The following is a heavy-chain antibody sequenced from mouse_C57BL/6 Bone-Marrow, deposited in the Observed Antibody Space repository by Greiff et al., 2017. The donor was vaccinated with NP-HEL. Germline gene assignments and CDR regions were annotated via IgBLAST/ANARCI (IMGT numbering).Heavy chain of an antibody. D-gene: IGHD1-1*02. Sequence: QVQLQQSGAELMKPGASVKLSCKATGYTFTGYWIEWVKQRPGHGLEWIGEILPGSGSTNYIEKFKGKATFTADTSSNTAYMQLSSLTTEDSAIYYCAGGWGGRLVCWDRGTTLTVS. J-gene: IGHJ2*01. CDR3: AGGWGGRLVC. CDR2: ILPGSGST. V-gene: IGHV1-9*01. CDR1: GYTFTGYW.